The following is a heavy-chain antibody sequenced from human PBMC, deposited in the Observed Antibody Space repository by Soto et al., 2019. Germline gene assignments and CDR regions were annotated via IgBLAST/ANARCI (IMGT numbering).Heavy chain of an antibody. V-gene: IGHV3-30-3*01. CDR3: ARDELAPIFGGVHGANYYYYGMDV. J-gene: IGHJ6*02. D-gene: IGHD3-3*01. CDR1: GFTFSSYA. CDR2: ISYDGSNK. Sequence: PGGSLRLSCAASGFTFSSYAMHWVRQAPGKGLEWVAVISYDGSNKYYADSVKGRFTISRDNSKNTLYLQMNSLRAEDTAVYYCARDELAPIFGGVHGANYYYYGMDVWGQGTTVTVSS.